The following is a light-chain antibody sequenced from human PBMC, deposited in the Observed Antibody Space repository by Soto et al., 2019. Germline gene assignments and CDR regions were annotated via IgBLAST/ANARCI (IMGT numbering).Light chain of an antibody. V-gene: IGKV3-20*01. CDR2: GAS. CDR3: QQYGSSPFT. Sequence: EIVLTQSPGTLSLSPGERATLSCRASQSVSSSYLAWYQQKPGQAPTLLIYGASSRATGIPDRFSGSGSVTDFTLTISRLEPEDFAVYYCQQYGSSPFTFGGGTKVEIK. J-gene: IGKJ4*01. CDR1: QSVSSSY.